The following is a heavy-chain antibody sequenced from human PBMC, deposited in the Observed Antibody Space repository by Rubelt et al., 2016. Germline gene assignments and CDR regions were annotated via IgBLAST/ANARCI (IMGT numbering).Heavy chain of an antibody. J-gene: IGHJ6*03. D-gene: IGHD1-14*01. V-gene: IGHV4-39*07. Sequence: QVQLQESGPGLVKPSETLSLTCTVSGGSISSTTYNWGWIRQSPGKGLEWIGSIYSSGSTYYNPSIKSRVTISVDTSKNHFSLKLSSVTAVDTAVYCCARGERTTYYYMDVWGKGTTVTVSS. CDR2: IYSSGST. CDR3: ARGERTTYYYMDV. CDR1: GGSISSTTYN.